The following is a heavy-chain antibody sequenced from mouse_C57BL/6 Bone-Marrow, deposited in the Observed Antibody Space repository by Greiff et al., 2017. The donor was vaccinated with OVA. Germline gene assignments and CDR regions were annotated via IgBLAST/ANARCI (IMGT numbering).Heavy chain of an antibody. CDR2: INPYNGGT. J-gene: IGHJ3*01. CDR1: GYTFTDYY. D-gene: IGHD1-1*01. V-gene: IGHV1-19*01. Sequence: VQLQQSGPVLVKPGASVKMSCKASGYTFTDYYMNWVKQSHGKSLEWIGVINPYNGGTSYNQKFKGKATLTVDKSSSTAYMELNSLTSEDSAVYYCARLHYYGSSPLAYWGQGTLVTVSA. CDR3: ARLHYYGSSPLAY.